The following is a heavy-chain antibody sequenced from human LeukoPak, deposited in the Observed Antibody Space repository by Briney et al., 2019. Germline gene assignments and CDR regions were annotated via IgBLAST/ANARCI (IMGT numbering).Heavy chain of an antibody. D-gene: IGHD4-11*01. Sequence: GGSLRLSCAASGFTFSSYWMHWVRQAPGKGLEWVSYISSSGSTIYYADSVKGRFTISRDNAKNSLYLQMNSLRAEDTAVYYCAREGYSNYEYYYYYGMDVWGQGTTVTVSS. J-gene: IGHJ6*02. V-gene: IGHV3-48*04. CDR3: AREGYSNYEYYYYYGMDV. CDR2: ISSSGSTI. CDR1: GFTFSSYW.